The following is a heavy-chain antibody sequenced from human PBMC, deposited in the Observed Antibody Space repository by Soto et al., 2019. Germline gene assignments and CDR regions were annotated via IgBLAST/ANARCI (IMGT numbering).Heavy chain of an antibody. V-gene: IGHV3-64*01. D-gene: IGHD3-22*01. Sequence: EVQLVESGGGLVQPGGSLRLSCAASGFTFSSYAMHWVRQAPGKGLEYVSAISSNGGSTYYANSVKGRFTISRDNSKNTLYLQMGSLRAEDMAVYYCARSRGYYLFHAFDIWGQGTMVTVSS. CDR2: ISSNGGST. J-gene: IGHJ3*02. CDR1: GFTFSSYA. CDR3: ARSRGYYLFHAFDI.